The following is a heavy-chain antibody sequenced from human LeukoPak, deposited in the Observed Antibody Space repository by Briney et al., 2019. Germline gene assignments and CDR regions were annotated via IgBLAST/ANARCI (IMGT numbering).Heavy chain of an antibody. Sequence: GGSLRLSCAASGFTVSSNDMSWVRQAPGKGLEWVPLIYAGGSASAYYADSVKGRFTGSRHDSKNTLDLQMNSLKPDDTAVYYCLRQGVGSPPRWGQGTLVTVSS. CDR2: IYAGGSASA. V-gene: IGHV3-53*04. CDR1: GFTVSSND. D-gene: IGHD1-26*01. CDR3: LRQGVGSPPR. J-gene: IGHJ4*02.